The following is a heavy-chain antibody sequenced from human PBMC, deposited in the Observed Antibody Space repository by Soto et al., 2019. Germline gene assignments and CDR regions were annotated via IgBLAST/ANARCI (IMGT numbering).Heavy chain of an antibody. CDR3: VRGGSNYAS. V-gene: IGHV3-30-3*01. CDR1: GFAFSLYA. CDR2: ISYDGSNK. D-gene: IGHD4-4*01. Sequence: PGGSLRLSCTASGFAFSLYAINLVRQAPGNGLERVAVISYDGSNKYYADSANCRFTIYRDNSKNTLYLQMNSLRAVDTAVYYCVRGGSNYASWGHGTLVIVAT. J-gene: IGHJ5*01.